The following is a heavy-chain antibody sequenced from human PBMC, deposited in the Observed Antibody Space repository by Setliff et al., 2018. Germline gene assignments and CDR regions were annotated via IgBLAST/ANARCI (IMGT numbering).Heavy chain of an antibody. D-gene: IGHD2-21*01. CDR1: GVSIGDTYYY. J-gene: IGHJ4*02. CDR3: ARDPGFHSGTWSLDS. V-gene: IGHV4-39*02. CDR2: VSFSGSA. Sequence: SGTLSLTCTVSGVSIGDTYYYWAWIRQPPGKGLEWVGSVSFSGSAYFSPSLKSRVAISLDTSTNVFSLKLSSLIAADTAVYYCARDPGFHSGTWSLDSWGQGRQVTVSS.